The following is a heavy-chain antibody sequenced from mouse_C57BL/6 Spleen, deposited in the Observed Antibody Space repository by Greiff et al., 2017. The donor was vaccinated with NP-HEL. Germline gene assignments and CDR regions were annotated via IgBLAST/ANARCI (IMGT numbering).Heavy chain of an antibody. CDR3: ARSCLLYQPEGYYFDY. Sequence: VKLQQSGPELVKPGASVKISCKASGYAFSSSWMNWVKQRPGKGLEWIGRIYPGDGDTNYNGKFKGKATLTAEKTSSTAYMQLSSLTSEDAAVYFCARSCLLYQPEGYYFDYWGQGTTLTVSS. CDR2: IYPGDGDT. D-gene: IGHD2-12*01. J-gene: IGHJ2*01. CDR1: GYAFSSSW. V-gene: IGHV1-82*01.